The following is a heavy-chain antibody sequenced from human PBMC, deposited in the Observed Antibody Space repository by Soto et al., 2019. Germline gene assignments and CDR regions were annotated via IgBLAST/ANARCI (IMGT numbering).Heavy chain of an antibody. CDR3: ATHDYGDYGAFDI. CDR1: GFTFDDYA. V-gene: IGHV3-9*01. Sequence: GGSLRLSCAASGFTFDDYAMHWVRQAPGKGLEWVSGISWNSGSIGYADSVKGRFTISRDNAKNSLYLQMNSLRAEDTALYYCATHDYGDYGAFDIWGQGTMVTVSS. J-gene: IGHJ3*02. CDR2: ISWNSGSI. D-gene: IGHD4-17*01.